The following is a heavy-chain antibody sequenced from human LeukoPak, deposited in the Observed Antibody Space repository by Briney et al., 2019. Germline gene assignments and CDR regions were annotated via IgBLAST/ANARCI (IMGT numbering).Heavy chain of an antibody. D-gene: IGHD1-26*01. Sequence: PGGSLRLSCTVSGFTVSSNCMSWVRQAPGKGLEWISYISTSTTTIYYANSVKGRFTISRDNAKKSLYLQMNSLRVEDTGVYYCASWGEGALDNWGQGTLVTVSS. CDR1: GFTVSSNC. V-gene: IGHV3-48*01. CDR3: ASWGEGALDN. J-gene: IGHJ4*02. CDR2: ISTSTTTI.